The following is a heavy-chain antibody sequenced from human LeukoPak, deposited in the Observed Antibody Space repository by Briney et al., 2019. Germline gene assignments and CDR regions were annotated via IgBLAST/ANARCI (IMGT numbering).Heavy chain of an antibody. CDR2: YSGHGGIT. CDR3: ATVSREHQLVRSSLY. CDR1: GSTFNNYA. V-gene: IGHV3-23*01. J-gene: IGHJ4*02. D-gene: IGHD2-2*01. Sequence: GGSLRLSCAASGSTFNNYAMRWVRQAPRKGLEWVSGYSGHGGITYYTASVKGRVTISIDISKNKLYLKMNSLRAEDTAVYYCATVSREHQLVRSSLYWGQGTLVTVSS.